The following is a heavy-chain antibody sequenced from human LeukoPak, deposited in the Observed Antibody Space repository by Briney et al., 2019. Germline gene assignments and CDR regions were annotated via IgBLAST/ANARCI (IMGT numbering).Heavy chain of an antibody. J-gene: IGHJ4*02. CDR3: ARAYRWGTPLGY. Sequence: ASVKVSCKASGYTFTSYDINWVRQATGQGLEWMGWMNPNSGNTGYAQKFQGRVTMTRNTSISTAYMELSSLRSEDTAVYYCARAYRWGTPLGYWGQGTLVTVSS. CDR1: GYTFTSYD. V-gene: IGHV1-8*01. D-gene: IGHD3-16*01. CDR2: MNPNSGNT.